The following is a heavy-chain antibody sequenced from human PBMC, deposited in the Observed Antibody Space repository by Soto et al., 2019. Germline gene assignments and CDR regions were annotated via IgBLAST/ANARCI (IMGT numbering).Heavy chain of an antibody. J-gene: IGHJ4*02. CDR3: TRDHYGRGFKSGAFAS. CDR1: GFTFGDYA. CDR2: IKSKAFGGTP. V-gene: IGHV3-49*03. D-gene: IGHD2-8*02. Sequence: PGGALRLSCSPSGFTFGDYAMNWFRQAPGKGLEWVGYIKSKAFGGTPEYAASVKGRFTISRDDSKSIAYLQMNGLKTDDTVVYYCTRDHYGRGFKSGAFASWGQGTLVTVSS.